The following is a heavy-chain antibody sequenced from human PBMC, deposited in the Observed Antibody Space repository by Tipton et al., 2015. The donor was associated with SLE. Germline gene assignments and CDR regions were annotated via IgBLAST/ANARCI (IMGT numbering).Heavy chain of an antibody. CDR3: AKDLSGWHGAADC. CDR1: GFTFSSYA. D-gene: IGHD6-19*01. J-gene: IGHJ4*02. CDR2: IRGSGGST. V-gene: IGHV3-23*01. Sequence: SLRLSCAAAGFTFSSYAMSWVRQAPGKGLEWVSVIRGSGGSTYYADSVKGRFTISRDNSKNTLYLQMNSLRAEDMALYYCAKDLSGWHGAADCWGQGTLVTVSS.